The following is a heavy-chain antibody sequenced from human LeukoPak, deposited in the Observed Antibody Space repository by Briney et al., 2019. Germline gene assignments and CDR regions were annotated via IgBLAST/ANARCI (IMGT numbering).Heavy chain of an antibody. Sequence: GGSLRLSCAASGFTFSSYWMSWVRQAPGKGLEWVANVKQDGSEKYYVDSVKGRFTISRDNAKNSLYLQMNSLRAEDTAVYYCARDKVVGATYLDYWGQGTLVTVSS. CDR2: VKQDGSEK. CDR1: GFTFSSYW. D-gene: IGHD1-26*01. CDR3: ARDKVVGATYLDY. V-gene: IGHV3-7*01. J-gene: IGHJ4*02.